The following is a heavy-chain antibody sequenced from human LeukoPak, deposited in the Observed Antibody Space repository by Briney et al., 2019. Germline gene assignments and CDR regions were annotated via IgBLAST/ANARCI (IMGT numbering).Heavy chain of an antibody. CDR1: GDTLISHA. CDR3: ARADGYDIWTGYRGWFDP. D-gene: IGHD3-9*01. V-gene: IGHV1-69*01. Sequence: EASVNVSCMASGDTLISHAISWVRQAPGQGLEWMGGIFPIFGTSNYAQRFQGRVTITADESTSTAYMELSSLRSEDTAVYYCARADGYDIWTGYRGWFDPWGQGTLVTVSS. CDR2: IFPIFGTS. J-gene: IGHJ5*02.